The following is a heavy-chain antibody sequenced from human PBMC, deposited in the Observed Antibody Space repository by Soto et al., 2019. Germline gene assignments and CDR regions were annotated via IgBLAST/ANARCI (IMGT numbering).Heavy chain of an antibody. V-gene: IGHV3-11*01. D-gene: IGHD2-15*01. CDR2: ISHSGHIT. CDR1: GFNFNEYY. J-gene: IGHJ4*02. Sequence: QVQLVESGGGLVKPGGSLRLSCAASGFNFNEYYMSWIRQAPGKGLEWLSYISHSGHITNYADSVKGRFTISRDNAKNSLYLQMNSLRAEDTAVYYCARRGGPGDYWGQGTLVTVSS. CDR3: ARRGGPGDY.